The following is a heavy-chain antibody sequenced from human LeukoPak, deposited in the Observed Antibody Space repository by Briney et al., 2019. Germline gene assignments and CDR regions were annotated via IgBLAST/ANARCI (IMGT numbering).Heavy chain of an antibody. V-gene: IGHV4-30-2*06. CDR3: KGPEHLPTYFDH. J-gene: IGHJ4*02. CDR2: IWPSGST. CDR1: GGSISSGPYF. Sequence: SETLSLTCSVSGGSISSGPYFWGWVRQSPGQGLEWIGYIWPSGSTNYNPSLSGRVAISLDKSRNHFTLMVTAVTAADTAFCARKGPEHLPTYFDHWGRGILVTVSS. D-gene: IGHD2-21*01.